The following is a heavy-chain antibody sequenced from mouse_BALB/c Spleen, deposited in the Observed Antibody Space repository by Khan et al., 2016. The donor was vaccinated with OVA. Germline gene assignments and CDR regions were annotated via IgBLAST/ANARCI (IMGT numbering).Heavy chain of an antibody. V-gene: IGHV1-5*01. CDR1: GYNFTSYW. CDR3: TRAGYRAFAF. Sequence: VQLQQSGTVLARPGASVKMSCKASGYNFTSYWMHWVKQRPGQGLEWIGGIFPGNGNTTHNQKFKGKAKLTAVTSASTAYMELSSLTNEDATVYYCTRAGYRAFAFWGQGTLVTVSA. J-gene: IGHJ3*01. D-gene: IGHD3-1*01. CDR2: IFPGNGNT.